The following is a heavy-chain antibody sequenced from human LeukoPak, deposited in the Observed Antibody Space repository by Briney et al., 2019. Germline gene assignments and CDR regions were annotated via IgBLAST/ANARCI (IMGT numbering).Heavy chain of an antibody. CDR3: ARDIAAAGQAGNAFDI. CDR1: GGSISSGGYS. Sequence: SETLSLTCAVSGGSISSGGYSWSWIRQPPGKGLEWIGYIYHSGSTYYNPSLKSRVTISVDTSKNQFSLKLSSVTAADTAVYYCARDIAAAGQAGNAFDIWGQGTMVTVSS. D-gene: IGHD6-13*01. V-gene: IGHV4-30-2*01. CDR2: IYHSGST. J-gene: IGHJ3*02.